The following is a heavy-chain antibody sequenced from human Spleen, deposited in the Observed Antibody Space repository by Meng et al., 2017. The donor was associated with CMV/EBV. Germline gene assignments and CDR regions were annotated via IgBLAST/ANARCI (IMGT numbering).Heavy chain of an antibody. J-gene: IGHJ4*02. D-gene: IGHD6-13*01. CDR2: IYSGGSST. V-gene: IGHV3-NL1*01. CDR3: ARDQSSWPYYFDY. Sequence: GGSLRLSCAASGFTFSNAWMSWVRQAPGKGLEWVSVIYSGGSSTYYADSVKGRFTISRDNSKNTLYLQMNSLRAEDTAVYYCARDQSSWPYYFDYWGQGTLVTVSS. CDR1: GFTFSNAW.